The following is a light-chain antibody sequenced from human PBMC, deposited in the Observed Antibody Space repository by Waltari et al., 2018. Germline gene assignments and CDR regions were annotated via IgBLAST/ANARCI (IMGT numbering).Light chain of an antibody. CDR2: RNN. CDR1: SSNIGSNT. J-gene: IGLJ2*01. CDR3: AAWDDSLSGPV. Sequence: QSVLTQPPSASGTPGQRVTISCSGSSSNIGSNTVNWYQQLPGTAPKLLIYRNNQRPSWVPDRLSGSKSGTSASLAISGLQSEDEADYYCAAWDDSLSGPVFGGGTKLTVL. V-gene: IGLV1-44*01.